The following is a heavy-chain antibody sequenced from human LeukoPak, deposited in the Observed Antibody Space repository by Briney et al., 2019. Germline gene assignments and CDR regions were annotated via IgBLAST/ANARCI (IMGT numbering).Heavy chain of an antibody. CDR2: ISSSSSYI. CDR3: ARDLQAYGGNSIWDY. J-gene: IGHJ4*02. V-gene: IGHV3-21*01. D-gene: IGHD4-23*01. CDR1: GFTFSSYS. Sequence: GGSLRLSCAASGFTFSSYSMNWVRQAPGKGLEWVSSISSSSSYIYYADSVKGRFTISRDNAKNLLYLQMNSLRAEDTAVYYCARDLQAYGGNSIWDYWGQGTLVTVSS.